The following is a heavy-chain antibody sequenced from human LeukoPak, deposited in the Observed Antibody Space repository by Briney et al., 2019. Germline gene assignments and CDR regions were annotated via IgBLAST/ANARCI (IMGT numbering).Heavy chain of an antibody. J-gene: IGHJ4*02. CDR1: GLTFSSYG. D-gene: IGHD6-13*01. Sequence: GRSLTLSCAASGLTFSSYGMHCVRQAPGKGLEWVALISYDGSNKYYADSVKGRLTISRDNSKNTLYLQMNSLRAEDTAVYYCAKGGSSSTWYSSADYWGQGTLVTVSS. CDR3: AKGGSSSTWYSSADY. CDR2: ISYDGSNK. V-gene: IGHV3-30*18.